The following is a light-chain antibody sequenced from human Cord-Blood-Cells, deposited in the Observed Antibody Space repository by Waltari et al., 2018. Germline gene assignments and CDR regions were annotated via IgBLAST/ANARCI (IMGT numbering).Light chain of an antibody. V-gene: IGKV3-11*01. CDR3: QQRSNWPSIT. Sequence: EIVLTQSPATLSLSPGERATLSCRASQSVNSYLAWYQQKPGQAPRLLIYDASNRATGIPARFSGSGSGTDFTLTISSREPEYFAVYYCQQRSNWPSITFGQGTRLEIK. CDR2: DAS. J-gene: IGKJ5*01. CDR1: QSVNSY.